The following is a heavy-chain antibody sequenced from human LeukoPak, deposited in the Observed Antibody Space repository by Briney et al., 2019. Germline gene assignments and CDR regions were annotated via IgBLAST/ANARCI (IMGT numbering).Heavy chain of an antibody. CDR1: GYTFTGYY. J-gene: IGHJ4*02. Sequence: ASVKVSCKASGYTFTGYYMHWVRQAPGQGPEWMGWINCNSGGTKYAQKFQGRVTMTRDTSISTAYMEPSRLRSDDTAVYSCARSHIVGGTPFDYWGQGSLVTVSS. CDR3: ARSHIVGGTPFDY. V-gene: IGHV1-2*02. CDR2: INCNSGGT. D-gene: IGHD1-26*01.